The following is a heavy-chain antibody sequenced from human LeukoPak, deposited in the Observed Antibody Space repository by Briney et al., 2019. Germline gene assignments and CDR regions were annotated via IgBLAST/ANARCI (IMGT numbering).Heavy chain of an antibody. Sequence: ASVKVSCKPSGYTFTGYYMHWVRQAPGQGLEWMERINPKSGSTTYAQKFQDRVTMTRDTSIRTVYIELSSLRSDDTALYYCARDYIPPGPDYWGQGTLITVSS. D-gene: IGHD2-21*01. CDR1: GYTFTGYY. CDR2: INPKSGST. J-gene: IGHJ4*02. V-gene: IGHV1-2*06. CDR3: ARDYIPPGPDY.